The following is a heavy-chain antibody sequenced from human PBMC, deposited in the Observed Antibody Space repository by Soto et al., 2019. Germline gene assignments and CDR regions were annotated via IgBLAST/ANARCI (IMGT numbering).Heavy chain of an antibody. D-gene: IGHD2-2*02. CDR1: GGSIISYY. J-gene: IGHJ5*02. CDR3: ARGYCSSTICYIWDNWFDP. CDR2: IYYSGRT. V-gene: IGHV4-59*01. Sequence: SETLSLTCTVSGGSIISYYWSWIRQPPGKGLEWIGYIYYSGRTNYNPSLKSRVTISVDTSKNQFSLKLSSVTAADTAVYYCARGYCSSTICYIWDNWFDPWGQGTLVTVSS.